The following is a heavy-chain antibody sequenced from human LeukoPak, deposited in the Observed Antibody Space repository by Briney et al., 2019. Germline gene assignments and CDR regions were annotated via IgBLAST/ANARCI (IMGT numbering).Heavy chain of an antibody. V-gene: IGHV1-2*02. D-gene: IGHD3-22*01. CDR2: INPNSGGT. Sequence: ASVKVSCKASGYTFTGYYMHWVRQAPGQGLEWMGWINPNSGGTNYAQKFQGRVTMTRDTSISTAYMELRRLRSDDTAVYYCARTRIVVVIKAFDYWGQGTLVTVSS. CDR3: ARTRIVVVIKAFDY. CDR1: GYTFTGYY. J-gene: IGHJ4*02.